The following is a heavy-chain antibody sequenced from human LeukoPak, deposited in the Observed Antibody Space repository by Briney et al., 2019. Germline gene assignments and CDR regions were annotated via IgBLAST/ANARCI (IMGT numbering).Heavy chain of an antibody. D-gene: IGHD3-9*01. V-gene: IGHV4-34*01. CDR2: INHSGST. Sequence: PSETLSLTCAVYGGSFSGYYWSWIRQPPGKGLEWIGEINHSGSTNYNPSLKSRVTISVDTSKNQFSLKLSSVTAADTAVYYCARGTSTAYFQLYFASWGQGTLVTVSS. CDR3: ARGTSTAYFQLYFAS. CDR1: GGSFSGYY. J-gene: IGHJ4*02.